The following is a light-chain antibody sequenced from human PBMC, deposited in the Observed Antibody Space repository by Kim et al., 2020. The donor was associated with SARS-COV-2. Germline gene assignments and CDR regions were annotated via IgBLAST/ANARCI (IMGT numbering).Light chain of an antibody. CDR2: GAS. Sequence: EIVMTQSPATLSVSPGERATLSCRASQSVSSNLVWYQQKPGQAPRLLIYGASTRATGIPARFSGSGSGTDFTLTISSLQSEDFAVYYCQQYNKWPRTFGQGTKVDIK. CDR1: QSVSSN. J-gene: IGKJ1*01. V-gene: IGKV3-15*01. CDR3: QQYNKWPRT.